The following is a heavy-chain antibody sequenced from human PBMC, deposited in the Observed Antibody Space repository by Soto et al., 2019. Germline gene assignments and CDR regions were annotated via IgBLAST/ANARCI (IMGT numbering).Heavy chain of an antibody. J-gene: IGHJ6*02. CDR3: ARIVVPGFGSYYGTDV. CDR2: IVPQFRTS. Sequence: FSVKGACKASGGRFSSYASSRLRQAPRHGFEWIGGIVPQFRTSNYAQKFQGRVTTTAEKSTNTAYMELSSLRSEDTAVYYCARIVVPGFGSYYGTDVWGQGTTVTVSS. CDR1: GGRFSSYA. V-gene: IGHV1-69*06. D-gene: IGHD2-21*01.